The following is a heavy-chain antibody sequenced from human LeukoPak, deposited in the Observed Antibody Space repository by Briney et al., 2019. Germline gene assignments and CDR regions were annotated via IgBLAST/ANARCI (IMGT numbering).Heavy chain of an antibody. CDR2: IINDESSS. CDR3: ARSRLPYYFDY. Sequence: GGSLRLSCAASGFTFSTYWMHWVRQAPGKGLVWVSRIINDESSSIYADSVKGRFTISRDNAKNTLYLQMNSLRAEDTAVYYCARSRLPYYFDYWGQGTLVTVSS. J-gene: IGHJ4*02. CDR1: GFTFSTYW. V-gene: IGHV3-74*01.